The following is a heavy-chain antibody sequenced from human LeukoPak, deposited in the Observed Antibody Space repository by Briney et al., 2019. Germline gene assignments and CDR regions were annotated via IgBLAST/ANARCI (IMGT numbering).Heavy chain of an antibody. Sequence: GGSLRLSCAASGFTFSSYWMSWVRQAPGKGLEWVANIKQDGSEKYYVDSVKGRFIISRDNAKNSLYLQMNSLRAEDTAVYYCAKGAFRDQVQGYYYMDVWGKGTTVTVSS. CDR3: AKGAFRDQVQGYYYMDV. D-gene: IGHD3-10*01. J-gene: IGHJ6*03. CDR2: IKQDGSEK. CDR1: GFTFSSYW. V-gene: IGHV3-7*01.